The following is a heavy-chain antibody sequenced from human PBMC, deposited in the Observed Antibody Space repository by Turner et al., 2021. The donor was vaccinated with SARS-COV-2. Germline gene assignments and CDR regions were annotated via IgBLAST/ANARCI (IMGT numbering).Heavy chain of an antibody. V-gene: IGHV3-49*04. CDR1: GFTFGDYG. CDR3: SRDSWQLVKERFDC. CDR2: ITSKAYGGTT. J-gene: IGHJ4*02. Sequence: EVQLVESGGGLVQTGRSLRLSCTTSGFTFGDYGMTWVRPAPGKGLEWVGLITSKAYGGTTEYAASVKGRFIISRDDSKSIAYLQMNSLKTEDTAVYYCSRDSWQLVKERFDCWGQGTLVTVSS. D-gene: IGHD6-13*01.